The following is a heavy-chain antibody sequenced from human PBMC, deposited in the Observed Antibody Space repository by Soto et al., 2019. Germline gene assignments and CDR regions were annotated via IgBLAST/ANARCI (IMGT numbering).Heavy chain of an antibody. V-gene: IGHV1-3*01. D-gene: IGHD3-16*01. J-gene: IGHJ4*02. CDR3: ANVLGLYYFDY. Sequence: QVQLVQSGAEVKKPGASVKVSCKASGYTFTSYAMHWLRQAPGQRLEWMGWINAGNGNTKYSQKFQGRVTITRDTSESPAYMALSRLTSEDTVVYYCANVLGLYYFDYWGQGTLVTVSS. CDR1: GYTFTSYA. CDR2: INAGNGNT.